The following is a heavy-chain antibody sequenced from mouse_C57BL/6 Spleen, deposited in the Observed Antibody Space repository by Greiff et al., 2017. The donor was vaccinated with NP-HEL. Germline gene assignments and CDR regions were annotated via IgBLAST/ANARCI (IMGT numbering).Heavy chain of an antibody. CDR1: GYAFSSSW. V-gene: IGHV1-82*01. J-gene: IGHJ2*01. Sequence: QVQLQQSGPELVKPGASVKISCKASGYAFSSSWMNWVKQRPGKGLEWIGRIYPGDGDTNYNGKFKGKATLTAVKSSSTAYMQLSSLTSEASAVYFCAREGYVNFDYWGQGTTLTVSS. CDR2: IYPGDGDT. D-gene: IGHD2-2*01. CDR3: AREGYVNFDY.